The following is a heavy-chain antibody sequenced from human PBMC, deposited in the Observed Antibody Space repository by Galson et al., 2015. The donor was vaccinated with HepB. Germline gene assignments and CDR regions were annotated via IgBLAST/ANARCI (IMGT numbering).Heavy chain of an antibody. CDR3: ARDSGIFGPNNWFDP. CDR2: INPSGGST. J-gene: IGHJ5*02. D-gene: IGHD3-10*02. Sequence: SVKVSCKASGYTFTSYYMHWVRQAPGQGLEWMGIINPSGGSTSYAQKFQGRVTMTRDTSTSTVYMELSSLRSEDTAVYYCARDSGIFGPNNWFDPWGQGTLVTVSS. V-gene: IGHV1-46*01. CDR1: GYTFTSYY.